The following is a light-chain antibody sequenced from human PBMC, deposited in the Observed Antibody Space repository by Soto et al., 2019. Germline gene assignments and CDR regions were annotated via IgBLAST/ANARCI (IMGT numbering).Light chain of an antibody. J-gene: IGKJ2*01. CDR3: QQYGSSLMYT. CDR2: GAS. V-gene: IGKV3-20*01. Sequence: IVLTQSPGTLSLSPGERATLSCRASQGADSSYLAWYQQKPGQPPRLLIYGASTRATGIPDRLSGSGSGTDFTLTISRLEPEDFAVYYCQQYGSSLMYTFGQGTKLEIK. CDR1: QGADSSY.